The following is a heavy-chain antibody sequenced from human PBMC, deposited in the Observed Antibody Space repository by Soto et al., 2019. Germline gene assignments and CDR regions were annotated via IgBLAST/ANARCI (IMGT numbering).Heavy chain of an antibody. CDR2: ISAYNGNT. D-gene: IGHD2-15*01. CDR1: GYTFTSYG. Sequence: QVQLVQSGAEVKKPGASVKVSCKASGYTFTSYGISWVRQAPGQGLEWMGWISAYNGNTNYAQKLQGRVTMTTHTTTSTDYMELRSLRSDDTAVYYCARDGHCSGGSCYFGWFDPWGQGTLVTVSS. V-gene: IGHV1-18*01. J-gene: IGHJ5*02. CDR3: ARDGHCSGGSCYFGWFDP.